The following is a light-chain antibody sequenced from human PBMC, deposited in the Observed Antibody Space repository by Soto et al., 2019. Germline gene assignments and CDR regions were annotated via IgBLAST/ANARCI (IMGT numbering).Light chain of an antibody. J-gene: IGKJ4*01. Sequence: EIVMTQSPLSLPVTPGEPASISCRSSQSLLFSNGNYYLHWYLQKPGQSPQLLVYLGSNRASGVPDTFSSSGSGTDFTLKISRVEAQHVGVYYCRQSLQSPLTFGGGTKVEIK. CDR1: QSLLFSNGNYY. CDR3: RQSLQSPLT. V-gene: IGKV2-28*01. CDR2: LGS.